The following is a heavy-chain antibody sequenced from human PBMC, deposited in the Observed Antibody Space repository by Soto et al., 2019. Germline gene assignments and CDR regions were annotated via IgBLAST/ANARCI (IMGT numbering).Heavy chain of an antibody. CDR2: ISGSGGST. D-gene: IGHD3-3*01. CDR3: AKGGYYDFWSGYPFGMDV. Sequence: GGSLRLSCAASGFTFSSYAMSWVRQAPGKGLEWVSAISGSGGSTYYADSVKGRFTISRDNSKNTLYLQMNSLRAEDTAVYYCAKGGYYDFWSGYPFGMDVWGQGTTVTVSS. J-gene: IGHJ6*02. V-gene: IGHV3-23*01. CDR1: GFTFSSYA.